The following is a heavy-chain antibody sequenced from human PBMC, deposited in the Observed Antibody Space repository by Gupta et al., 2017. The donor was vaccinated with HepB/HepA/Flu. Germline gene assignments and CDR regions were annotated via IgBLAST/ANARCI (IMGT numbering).Heavy chain of an antibody. V-gene: IGHV3-48*03. J-gene: IGHJ6*02. CDR2: ISSSGSTI. CDR1: GFTFSRYE. CDR3: ARDLNDYKIDDTWGADYYYYGMDV. Sequence: EVQLVESGGGLVQPGGSLRLSCAASGFTFSRYEMNWVRQAPGKGLEWFSYISSSGSTIYYADSVKGRFTISRDNAKNSLYLQMNSLRAEDTAVYYCARDLNDYKIDDTWGADYYYYGMDVWGQGTTVTVSS. D-gene: IGHD4-11*01.